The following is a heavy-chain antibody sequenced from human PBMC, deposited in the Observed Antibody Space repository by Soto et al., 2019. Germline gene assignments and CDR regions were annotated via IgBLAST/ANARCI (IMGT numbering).Heavy chain of an antibody. V-gene: IGHV3-30*18. Sequence: GGSMRLSCAASGFTFSSYGMHWVRQAPGKGLEWVAVISYDGSNKYYADSVKGRFTISRDNSKNTLYLQMNSLRAEDTAVYYCAKSDYYYGMDVWGQGTTVTVSS. CDR2: ISYDGSNK. CDR3: AKSDYYYGMDV. J-gene: IGHJ6*02. CDR1: GFTFSSYG.